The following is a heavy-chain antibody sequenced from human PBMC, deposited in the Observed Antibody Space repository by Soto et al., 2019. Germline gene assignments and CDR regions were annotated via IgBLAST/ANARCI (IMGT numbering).Heavy chain of an antibody. Sequence: QVHLVQSGAEVKKPGASVKVSCKASGYTFTNYDINWVRQAPGQGLEWMGWISTYTGNTNYAQKLEGRVTRTPDTATRTAYRELRRLTPADTAVYDCARGYYYGSGRPTPGGMVFWGQGTTVTVSS. CDR3: ARGYYYGSGRPTPGGMVF. CDR2: ISTYTGNT. CDR1: GYTFTNYD. V-gene: IGHV1-18*01. J-gene: IGHJ6*02. D-gene: IGHD3-10*01.